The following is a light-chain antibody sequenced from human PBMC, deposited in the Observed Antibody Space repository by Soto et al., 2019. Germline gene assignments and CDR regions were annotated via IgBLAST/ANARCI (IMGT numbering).Light chain of an antibody. J-gene: IGLJ1*01. Sequence: QSVLTQPASVSGSPGQSITISCTGTSSEVGGYNYVSWYQQQSGKAPKLMIHEVSNRPSGVSDRFSGSKSGNTASLTISGLQAEDEADYYCSSYTSSRAYVFGIGTKLTVL. V-gene: IGLV2-14*01. CDR1: SSEVGGYNY. CDR2: EVS. CDR3: SSYTSSRAYV.